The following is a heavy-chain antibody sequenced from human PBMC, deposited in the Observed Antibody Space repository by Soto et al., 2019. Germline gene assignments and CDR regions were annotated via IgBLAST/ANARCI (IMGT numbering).Heavy chain of an antibody. D-gene: IGHD3-10*01. Sequence: SETLSLTCTVSGGSVSSGSYYWSWIRQPPGKGLEWIGYIYYSGSTNYNPSLKSRVTISVDTSKNQFSLKLSSVTAADTAVYYCARAGRYGSGSYGWFDPWGQGTLVTVS. CDR3: ARAGRYGSGSYGWFDP. V-gene: IGHV4-61*01. J-gene: IGHJ5*02. CDR1: GGSVSSGSYY. CDR2: IYYSGST.